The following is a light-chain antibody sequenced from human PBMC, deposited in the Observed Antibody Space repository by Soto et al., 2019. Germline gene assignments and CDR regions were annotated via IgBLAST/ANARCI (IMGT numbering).Light chain of an antibody. CDR2: DVT. J-gene: IGLJ2*01. Sequence: QSVLTQPASVSGSPGQSITISCSGTSSDVGGYNRVSWYQQPPGSAPKFIIYDVTRRPSGVPGRFSGSKSGDTASLTISWLQAEDEGDYYCSSYSSSSHVIFGGGTKLPS. V-gene: IGLV2-18*02. CDR1: SSDVGGYNR. CDR3: SSYSSSSHVI.